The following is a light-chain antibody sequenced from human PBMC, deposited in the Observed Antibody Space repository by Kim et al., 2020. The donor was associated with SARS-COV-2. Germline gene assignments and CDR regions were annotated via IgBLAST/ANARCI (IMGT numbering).Light chain of an antibody. Sequence: LSPGERATPSCRASQSVVRFLAWYQQKPGQAPRLLIHDASNRAPGIPARFSGSGSGTDFSLVISSLDHEDSAVYYCQQRARWPRTFGGGTKVDIK. CDR3: QQRARWPRT. CDR2: DAS. J-gene: IGKJ4*01. CDR1: QSVVRF. V-gene: IGKV3-11*01.